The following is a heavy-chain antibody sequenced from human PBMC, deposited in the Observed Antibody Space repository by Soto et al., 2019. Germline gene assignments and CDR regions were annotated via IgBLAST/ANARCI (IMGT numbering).Heavy chain of an antibody. Sequence: ASVKVSCKVSGYTLTELSMHWVRRAPGKGLEWMGGFDPEDGETIYAQKFQGRVTMTEDTSTDTAYMELSSLRSEDTAVYYCATDGELELRSVDYYYGMDVWGQGTTVTVSS. J-gene: IGHJ6*02. CDR3: ATDGELELRSVDYYYGMDV. CDR1: GYTLTELS. V-gene: IGHV1-24*01. D-gene: IGHD1-7*01. CDR2: FDPEDGET.